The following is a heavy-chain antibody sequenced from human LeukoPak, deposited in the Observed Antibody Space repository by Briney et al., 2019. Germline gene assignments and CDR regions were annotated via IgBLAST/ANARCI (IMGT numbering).Heavy chain of an antibody. CDR1: GFTFSSYW. V-gene: IGHV3-7*01. D-gene: IGHD5-18*01. J-gene: IGHJ2*01. Sequence: GGSLILSCAASGFTFSSYWMNSVRQAPGKGLEWVANIKQDGSEKYCVDSVKGRFTISRDDAKNSLYLQMNNLRAEDTAVYYCARDPGYSYGRRYWYFDLWGRGTLVTVSS. CDR3: ARDPGYSYGRRYWYFDL. CDR2: IKQDGSEK.